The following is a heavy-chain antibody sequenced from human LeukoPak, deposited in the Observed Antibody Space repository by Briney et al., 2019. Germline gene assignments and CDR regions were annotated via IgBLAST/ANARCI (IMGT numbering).Heavy chain of an antibody. CDR3: ARPYDSSGYYNYYFDN. Sequence: ASVKVSRKASGYSFITYGISWVRQAPGQGREWVGWISAYNRSTDYAQNLQGRVTMTTDTSTSTAYMEMRSLRSDDTAVYYCARPYDSSGYYNYYFDNWGQGTLVTVSS. J-gene: IGHJ4*02. CDR1: GYSFITYG. D-gene: IGHD3-22*01. CDR2: ISAYNRST. V-gene: IGHV1-18*01.